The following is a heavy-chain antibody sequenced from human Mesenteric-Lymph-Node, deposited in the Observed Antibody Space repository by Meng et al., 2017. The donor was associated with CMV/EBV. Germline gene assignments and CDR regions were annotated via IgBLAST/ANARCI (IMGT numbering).Heavy chain of an antibody. CDR2: IKQDGSEK. CDR1: GFTFSSYW. V-gene: IGHV3-7*01. Sequence: GESLKISCAASGFTFSSYWMSWVRQAPGKGLEWVANIKQDGSEKYYVDSVKGRFTISRDNAKNTLYLQMNSLRAEDTAVYYCARSITEAIKPFYYYYGMDVWGQGTTVTVSS. D-gene: IGHD3-16*01. J-gene: IGHJ6*02. CDR3: ARSITEAIKPFYYYYGMDV.